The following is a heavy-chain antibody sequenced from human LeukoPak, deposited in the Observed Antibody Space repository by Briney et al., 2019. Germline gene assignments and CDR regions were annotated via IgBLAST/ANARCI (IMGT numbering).Heavy chain of an antibody. D-gene: IGHD1-20*01. CDR3: LRDLNWSLDQ. CDR2: IKSDGITI. V-gene: IGHV3-74*01. Sequence: GGSLRLSCAPSGFTLSNYMMHWVRQAPGKGLVWVSRIKSDGITITYADSVKGRFTISRDNAKNTLYLQMNSLRAEDTAVYYCLRDLNWSLDQWGQGTLVTVSS. J-gene: IGHJ4*02. CDR1: GFTLSNYM.